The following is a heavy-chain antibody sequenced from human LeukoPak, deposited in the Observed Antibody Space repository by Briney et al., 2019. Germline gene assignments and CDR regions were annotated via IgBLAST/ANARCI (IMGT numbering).Heavy chain of an antibody. V-gene: IGHV4-59*12. D-gene: IGHD1-14*01. J-gene: IGHJ5*02. CDR3: ARDHRNYLSYRTPNWFDP. CDR1: GGSISSYY. Sequence: SETLSLTCTVSGGSISSYYWSWIRQPPGKGLEWIGYIYYSGSTNYNPSLKSRVTISVDTSKNQFSLKLSSVTAADTAVYYCARDHRNYLSYRTPNWFDPWGQGTLVTVSS. CDR2: IYYSGST.